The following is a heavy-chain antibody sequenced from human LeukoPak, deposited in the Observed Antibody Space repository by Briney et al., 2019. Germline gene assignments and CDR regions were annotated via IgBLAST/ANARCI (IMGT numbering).Heavy chain of an antibody. V-gene: IGHV4-31*03. CDR1: GGSISSGGYY. CDR3: ARGRQFLEWLLEDYFDY. Sequence: PSQTLSLTCTVSGGSISSGGYYWSWIRQHPGKGLEWIGYIYYSGSTYYNLSLKSRVTISVDTSKNQFSLKLSSVTAADTAVYYCARGRQFLEWLLEDYFDYWGQGTLVTVSS. CDR2: IYYSGST. J-gene: IGHJ4*02. D-gene: IGHD3-3*01.